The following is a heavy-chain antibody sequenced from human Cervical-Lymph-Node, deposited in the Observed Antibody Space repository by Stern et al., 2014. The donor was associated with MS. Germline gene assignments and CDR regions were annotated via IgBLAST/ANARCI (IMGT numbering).Heavy chain of an antibody. V-gene: IGHV3-23*04. D-gene: IGHD6-19*01. CDR1: GFTFSLYA. Sequence: EVQLVESGGDFAQPGGSLRLSCAVSGFTFSLYAMSWVRQAPGKGLEWVSAISGTDSSTYYAETVKGRFTISRDNSKYTLYLQMNNLRGEDTAVYYCAKEGIAVASFDYWGQGTLVTVSS. CDR2: ISGTDSST. J-gene: IGHJ4*02. CDR3: AKEGIAVASFDY.